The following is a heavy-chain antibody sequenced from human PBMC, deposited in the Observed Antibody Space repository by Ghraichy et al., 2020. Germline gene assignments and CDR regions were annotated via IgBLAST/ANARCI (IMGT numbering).Heavy chain of an antibody. Sequence: GGSLRLSCAASGFTFSSYSMNWVRQAPGKGLEWVSSISSSGSYIYYADSVKGRFTISRDNAKNSLSLQMNSRRAEETAVYYCARDDRDYYDSGSYYRGDVWGQGTTVTVSS. CDR1: GFTFSSYS. CDR2: ISSSGSYI. V-gene: IGHV3-21*01. J-gene: IGHJ6*02. D-gene: IGHD3-10*01. CDR3: ARDDRDYYDSGSYYRGDV.